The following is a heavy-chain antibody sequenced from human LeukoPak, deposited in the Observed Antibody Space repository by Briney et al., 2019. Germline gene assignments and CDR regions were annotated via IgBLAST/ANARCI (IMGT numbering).Heavy chain of an antibody. CDR2: IWFDGSYK. J-gene: IGHJ3*02. V-gene: IGHV3-33*01. Sequence: SCKASGGTFSSYGMHWVRQAPGKGLEWVAVIWFDGSYKYYADSVKGRFTISRDNSKNTLYLQMNRLRAEDTAVYYCARGWELPYALDIWGQGTVVTVSS. D-gene: IGHD1-26*01. CDR1: GGTFSSYG. CDR3: ARGWELPYALDI.